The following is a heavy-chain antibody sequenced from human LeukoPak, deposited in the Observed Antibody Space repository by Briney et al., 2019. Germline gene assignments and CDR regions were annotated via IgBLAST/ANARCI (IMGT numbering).Heavy chain of an antibody. CDR1: GGSFSGYY. CDR2: INHSGST. CDR3: ARGPYGSPYYYYMDV. D-gene: IGHD3-10*01. Sequence: PSETLSLTCAVYGGSFSGYYWSWIRQPPGKGLEWIGEINHSGSTNYNPSLKSRVTISVDTSKNQFSLKLSSVTAADTAVYYCARGPYGSPYYYYMDVWGKGTTVTVSS. V-gene: IGHV4-34*01. J-gene: IGHJ6*03.